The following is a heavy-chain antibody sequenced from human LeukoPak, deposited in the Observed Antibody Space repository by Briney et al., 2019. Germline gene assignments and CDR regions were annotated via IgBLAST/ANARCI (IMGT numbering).Heavy chain of an antibody. Sequence: SVKVSCKASGDTVSRYVISWVRQAPGQGLEWMGGLIPIFGTANYAQKFQGRVTITADESTSTAYMELSSLRSEDTGVYYCAREYLTGYYPVGLNWFDPWGQGTLVTVSS. CDR3: AREYLTGYYPVGLNWFDP. J-gene: IGHJ5*02. CDR1: GDTVSRYV. CDR2: LIPIFGTA. V-gene: IGHV1-69*01. D-gene: IGHD3-9*01.